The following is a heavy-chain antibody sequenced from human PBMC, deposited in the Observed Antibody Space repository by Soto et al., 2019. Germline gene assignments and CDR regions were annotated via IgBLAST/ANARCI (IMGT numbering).Heavy chain of an antibody. D-gene: IGHD2-21*02. CDR3: ARAGGDCGGDCQAIDY. Sequence: QVQLQESGPGLVKPSQTLSLTCTVSGGSISSGDYYWRWIRQPPGKGLEWIGYIYYSGSTYYNPSLKSRVTISVDTSKNQFSLKLSSVTAADTAVYYCARAGGDCGGDCQAIDYWGQGTLVTVSS. J-gene: IGHJ4*02. V-gene: IGHV4-30-4*01. CDR2: IYYSGST. CDR1: GGSISSGDYY.